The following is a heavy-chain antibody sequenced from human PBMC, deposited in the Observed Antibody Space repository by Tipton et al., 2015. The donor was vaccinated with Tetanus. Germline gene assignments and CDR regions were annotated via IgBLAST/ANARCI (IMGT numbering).Heavy chain of an antibody. V-gene: IGHV3-7*01. Sequence: SLRLSCAASGFSFSSFLMTWVRQAPGKGLELVASIKHDGSEEYYVDSVKGRFAISRDNAWNSLHLQMNSLRVEDTAVYYCARPYGDPGYWGQGTLVTVSS. CDR2: IKHDGSEE. J-gene: IGHJ4*02. D-gene: IGHD4-17*01. CDR3: ARPYGDPGY. CDR1: GFSFSSFL.